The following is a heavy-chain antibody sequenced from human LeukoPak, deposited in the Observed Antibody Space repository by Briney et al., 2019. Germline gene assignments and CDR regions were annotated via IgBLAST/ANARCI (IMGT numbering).Heavy chain of an antibody. Sequence: ASVKVSCKASGYTFTSYYMHWVRQAPGQGLEWIGIINPSGGSTSYAQKFQGRVTMTRDTSTSTVYMELSSLRSEDTAVYYCARGHGQRGNTPTKGFDYWGQGTLVTVSS. V-gene: IGHV1-46*01. D-gene: IGHD2/OR15-2a*01. CDR1: GYTFTSYY. CDR3: ARGHGQRGNTPTKGFDY. CDR2: INPSGGST. J-gene: IGHJ4*02.